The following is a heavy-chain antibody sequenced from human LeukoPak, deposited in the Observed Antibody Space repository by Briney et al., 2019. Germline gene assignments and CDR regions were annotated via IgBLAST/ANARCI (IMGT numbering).Heavy chain of an antibody. J-gene: IGHJ1*01. Sequence: PGRSLRLSCAASGFTFSSYGMHWVRQAPGKGLEWVAVISYDGSNKYYADSVKGRFTISRDNSKNTLYLQMNSLRAEDTAVYYCASLGPVYIASAEYFQHWGQGTLVTVSS. V-gene: IGHV3-30*03. CDR1: GFTFSSYG. CDR3: ASLGPVYIASAEYFQH. D-gene: IGHD6-6*01. CDR2: ISYDGSNK.